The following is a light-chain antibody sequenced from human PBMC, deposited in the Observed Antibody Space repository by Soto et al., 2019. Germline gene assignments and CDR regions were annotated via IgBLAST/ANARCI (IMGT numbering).Light chain of an antibody. CDR1: SSNIGSRT. CDR2: SNN. CDR3: AAWDDSLNGWV. V-gene: IGLV1-44*01. Sequence: QSVLTQPPSASGTPGQRVTISCSGSSSNIGSRTVNWYQQLPGTAPKRLIYSNNQRPSGVPHRFSGSKSGTSASLAISGLQSEDEADYYCAAWDDSLNGWVFGGGTKRTVL. J-gene: IGLJ3*02.